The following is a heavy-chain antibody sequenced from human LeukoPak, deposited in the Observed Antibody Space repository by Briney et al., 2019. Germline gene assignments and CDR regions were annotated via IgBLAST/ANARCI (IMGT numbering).Heavy chain of an antibody. CDR2: IYYSGST. J-gene: IGHJ4*02. D-gene: IGHD2-15*01. CDR1: GGSISSSSYS. Sequence: ASETLSLTCTVSGGSISSSSYSWGWIRQPPGKGLEWIGSIYYSGSTYYNPSLKSRVTISVDTSKNQFSLELSSVTAADTAVYYCASSLACSGGSCYWWYFDYWGQGTLVTVSS. CDR3: ASSLACSGGSCYWWYFDY. V-gene: IGHV4-39*01.